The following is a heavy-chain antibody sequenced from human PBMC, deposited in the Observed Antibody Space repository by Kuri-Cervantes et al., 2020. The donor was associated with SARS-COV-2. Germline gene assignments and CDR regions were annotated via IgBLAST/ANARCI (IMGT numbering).Heavy chain of an antibody. CDR1: GFTFSSYW. CDR3: ASGGPYYDFWSGLTYYYYYGMDV. Sequence: GGSLRLSCAASGFTFSSYWMHWVRQAPGKGLVWVSRTNSDGSSTSYADSVKGRFTISRDNAKNTLYLQMNSLRAEDTAVYYCASGGPYYDFWSGLTYYYYYGMDVWGQGTTVTVSS. D-gene: IGHD3-3*01. CDR2: TNSDGSST. V-gene: IGHV3-74*01. J-gene: IGHJ6*02.